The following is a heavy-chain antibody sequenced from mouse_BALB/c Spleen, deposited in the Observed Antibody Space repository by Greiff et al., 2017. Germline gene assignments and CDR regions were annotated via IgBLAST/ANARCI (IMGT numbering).Heavy chain of an antibody. Sequence: VKVVESGPGLVAPSQSLSITCTVSGFSLTSYDISWIRQPPGKGLEWLGVIWTGGGTNYNSAFMSRLSISKDNSKSQVFLKMNSLQTDDTAIYYCVRDGYGAMDYWGQGTSVTVSS. V-gene: IGHV2-9-2*01. CDR2: IWTGGGT. D-gene: IGHD2-2*01. J-gene: IGHJ4*01. CDR3: VRDGYGAMDY. CDR1: GFSLTSYD.